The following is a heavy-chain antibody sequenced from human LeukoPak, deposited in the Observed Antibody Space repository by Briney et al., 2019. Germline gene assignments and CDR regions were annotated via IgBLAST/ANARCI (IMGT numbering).Heavy chain of an antibody. CDR2: IHHSGVS. CDR1: GGSFSGYY. D-gene: IGHD2-2*01. J-gene: IGHJ4*02. Sequence: PSQTLSLTCSVSGGSFSGYYWNWFRQAPGQGLEWIGYIHHSGVSAYNPSLKSRVTMSADRSKKQFSLSLTSVTAADAAVYYCAREYCTSSRSYKEGFDYWGQGTLVIVSS. CDR3: AREYCTSSRSYKEGFDY. V-gene: IGHV4-30-2*01.